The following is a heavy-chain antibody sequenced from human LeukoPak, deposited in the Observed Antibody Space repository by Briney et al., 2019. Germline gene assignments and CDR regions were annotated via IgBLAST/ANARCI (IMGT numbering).Heavy chain of an antibody. CDR3: ALHHGSYYLGRWFDP. Sequence: GGSLRLSCAASGFTFSSYDMSWVRQAPGKGLEWVSGISGNGGSTNYADSVKGRFTISRDYSKNTLYLQMNSLRAEDTAVYYCALHHGSYYLGRWFDPWGQGTLDTV. J-gene: IGHJ5*02. CDR2: ISGNGGST. CDR1: GFTFSSYD. V-gene: IGHV3-23*01. D-gene: IGHD1-26*01.